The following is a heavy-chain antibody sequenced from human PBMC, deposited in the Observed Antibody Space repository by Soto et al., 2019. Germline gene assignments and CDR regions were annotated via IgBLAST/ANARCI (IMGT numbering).Heavy chain of an antibody. D-gene: IGHD3-3*01. CDR3: ARQLTIFGVVIPKGDYYYYGMDV. V-gene: IGHV4-34*01. Sequence: PSETLSLTCAVYGGSFSGYYWSRIRQPPGKGREWIGEINHSGSTNYNPSLKSRVTISVDTSKNQYSLKLSSVTAADTAVYYCARQLTIFGVVIPKGDYYYYGMDVWGQGTTVTVSS. CDR1: GGSFSGYY. J-gene: IGHJ6*02. CDR2: INHSGST.